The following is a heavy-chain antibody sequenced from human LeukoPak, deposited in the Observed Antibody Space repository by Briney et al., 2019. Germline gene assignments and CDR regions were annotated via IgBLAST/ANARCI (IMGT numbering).Heavy chain of an antibody. D-gene: IGHD6-19*01. Sequence: GGSLRLSCAASGFTFSSYWMSWVRQAPGKGLEWVANIKQDGSEKYYVDSVKGRFTISRDNAKNSLYLQMNSLRAEDTAVYYCARDEGKQWLPQNYYYYGMDVWGKGTTVTVSS. CDR2: IKQDGSEK. V-gene: IGHV3-7*01. CDR3: ARDEGKQWLPQNYYYYGMDV. CDR1: GFTFSSYW. J-gene: IGHJ6*04.